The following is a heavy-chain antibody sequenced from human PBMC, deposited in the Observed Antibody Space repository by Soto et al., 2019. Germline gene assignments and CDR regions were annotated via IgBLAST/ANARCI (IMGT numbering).Heavy chain of an antibody. CDR1: GFTVSSYG. CDR2: IWYDGSNK. V-gene: IGHV3-33*01. CDR3: ARDRIAARPDYYYYGMDV. Sequence: GGSLRLSCAASGFTVSSYGMHWVRQAPGKWLEWVAVIWYDGSNKYYADSVKGRFTISRDNSKNTLYLQMNSLRAEDTAVYYCARDRIAARPDYYYYGMDVWGQGTTVTVSS. J-gene: IGHJ6*02. D-gene: IGHD6-6*01.